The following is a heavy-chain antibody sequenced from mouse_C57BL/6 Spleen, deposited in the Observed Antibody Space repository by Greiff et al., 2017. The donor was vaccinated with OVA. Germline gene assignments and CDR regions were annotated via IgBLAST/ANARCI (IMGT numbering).Heavy chain of an antibody. Sequence: VKLVESGAELVKPGASVKLSCKASGYTFTEYTIHWVKQRSGQGLEWIGWFYTGSGSIKYNEKFKDKATLTADKSSSTVYMELSRLTSEDSAVYFCARHEGIYYDYESYSMDYWGQGTSVTVSS. CDR2: FYTGSGSI. D-gene: IGHD2-4*01. V-gene: IGHV1-62-2*01. J-gene: IGHJ4*01. CDR3: ARHEGIYYDYESYSMDY. CDR1: GYTFTEYT.